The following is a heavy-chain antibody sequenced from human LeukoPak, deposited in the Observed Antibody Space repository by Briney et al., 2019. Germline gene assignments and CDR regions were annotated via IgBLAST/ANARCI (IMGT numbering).Heavy chain of an antibody. J-gene: IGHJ4*02. CDR2: IRYDGSNK. V-gene: IGHV3-30*02. D-gene: IGHD5-18*01. Sequence: GGSLRLSCAASGFTFSSNGMYWVRQAPGKGLEWVAFIRYDGSNKYYPDSVKGRFTISRDNSKNTLYLQMNSLRAEDTAVYYCARATWIQLWLRFDYWGQGTLVTVSS. CDR1: GFTFSSNG. CDR3: ARATWIQLWLRFDY.